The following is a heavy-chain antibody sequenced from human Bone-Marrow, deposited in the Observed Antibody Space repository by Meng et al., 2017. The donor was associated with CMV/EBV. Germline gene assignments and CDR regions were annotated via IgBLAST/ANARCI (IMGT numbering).Heavy chain of an antibody. CDR2: ISSSGSTI. Sequence: GESLKISCAASGFTFSDYYMSWIRQAPGKGLEWVSYISSSGSTIYYADSVKGRFTISRDNAKNSLYLQMNSLRAEDTAVYYCARHDSTNLYYFDYCGQRTLVVVSS. CDR1: GFTFSDYY. V-gene: IGHV3-11*01. J-gene: IGHJ4*02. D-gene: IGHD3-22*01. CDR3: ARHDSTNLYYFDY.